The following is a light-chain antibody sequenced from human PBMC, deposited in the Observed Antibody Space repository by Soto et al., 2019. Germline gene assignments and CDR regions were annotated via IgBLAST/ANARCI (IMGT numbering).Light chain of an antibody. CDR1: QSVSSN. CDR2: GAS. J-gene: IGKJ4*01. CDR3: QQYNNWPCT. V-gene: IGKV3-15*01. Sequence: EIVMTQSPAXLSVSPGERATLSCRASQSVSSNLAWYQQKPGQAPRLLIYGASTRATGIPARFSGSGSGTEFTLTISSLQSEDFAVYYCQQYNNWPCTFGGGTKVDIK.